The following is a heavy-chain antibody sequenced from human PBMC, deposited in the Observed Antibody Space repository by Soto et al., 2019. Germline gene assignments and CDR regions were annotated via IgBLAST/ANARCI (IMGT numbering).Heavy chain of an antibody. D-gene: IGHD5-12*01. CDR2: IIPILGIA. V-gene: IGHV1-69*10. J-gene: IGHJ6*02. Sequence: ASVKVSSKASGGTFSSYAISWVRQAPGQGLEWMGGIIPILGIANYAQKFQGRVTITADKSTSTAYMELSSLRSEDTAVYYCARGRGKMATITRDYYYGMDVWGQGTTVTVSS. CDR1: GGTFSSYA. CDR3: ARGRGKMATITRDYYYGMDV.